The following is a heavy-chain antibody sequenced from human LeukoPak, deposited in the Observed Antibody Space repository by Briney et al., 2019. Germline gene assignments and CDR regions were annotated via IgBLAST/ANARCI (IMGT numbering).Heavy chain of an antibody. J-gene: IGHJ5*02. Sequence: SETLSLTCTVSGGSISSDYWQWIRQPPGKGLEWIGYIYYSGSTYYNPSLKSRVTISVDTSKNQFSLKLSSVTAADTAVYYCARGPRNEAYCSSTSCYAWGQGTLVTVSS. D-gene: IGHD2-2*01. CDR2: IYYSGST. V-gene: IGHV4-59*12. CDR1: GGSISSDY. CDR3: ARGPRNEAYCSSTSCYA.